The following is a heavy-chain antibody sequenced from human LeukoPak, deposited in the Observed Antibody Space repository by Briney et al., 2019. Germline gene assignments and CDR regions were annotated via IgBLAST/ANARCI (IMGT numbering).Heavy chain of an antibody. J-gene: IGHJ4*02. Sequence: SETLSLTCAVYGGSFIGYYWSWIRQPPGKGLEWIGEINHSGSTNYNPSLKSRVTISVDTSKNQFSLKLSSVTAADTAVYYCARGDIAVACFDYWGQGSLVTVSS. CDR1: GGSFIGYY. CDR2: INHSGST. CDR3: ARGDIAVACFDY. D-gene: IGHD6-19*01. V-gene: IGHV4-34*01.